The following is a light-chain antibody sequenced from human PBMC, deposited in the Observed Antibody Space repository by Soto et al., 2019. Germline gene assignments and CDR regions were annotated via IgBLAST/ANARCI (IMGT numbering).Light chain of an antibody. J-gene: IGLJ1*01. Sequence: QSVLTQPPSVSGAPGQRVTISCTGSSSNIGAGYDVHWYQQLPGTAPKLLIYGNSNRPSGVPDRFSGSKSCTSASLAITGLQAEDEADYYCQSYDSSLSGSVFGPGTKVTVL. CDR3: QSYDSSLSGSV. CDR2: GNS. CDR1: SSNIGAGYD. V-gene: IGLV1-40*01.